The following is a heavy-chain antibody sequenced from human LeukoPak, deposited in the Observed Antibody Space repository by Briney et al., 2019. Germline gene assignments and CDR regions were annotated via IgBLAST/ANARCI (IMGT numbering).Heavy chain of an antibody. Sequence: PETLSLTCAVYGGSFSGYYWSWIRQPPGKGLEWIGEINHSGSTNYNPSLKSRVTISVDTSKNQFSLKLSSVTAADTAVYYCARGLEAVAESYYYYYGMDVWGQGTTVTVSS. CDR1: GGSFSGYY. V-gene: IGHV4-34*01. CDR3: ARGLEAVAESYYYYYGMDV. CDR2: INHSGST. D-gene: IGHD6-19*01. J-gene: IGHJ6*02.